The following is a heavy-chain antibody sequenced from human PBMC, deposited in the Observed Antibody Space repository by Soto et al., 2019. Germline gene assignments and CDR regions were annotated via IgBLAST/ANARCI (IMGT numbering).Heavy chain of an antibody. Sequence: PSETLSLTCTFSADSISSSKYYWGWIRQPPGKGLEWIGSIYYSGSPYYNSSLKSRGTISVDTSKNHFSLKLTSMTAADTAVYNCATLPHYRDPHAGFWGHGILVTVSS. CDR3: ATLPHYRDPHAGF. CDR2: IYYSGSP. D-gene: IGHD4-17*01. V-gene: IGHV4-39*02. J-gene: IGHJ4*01. CDR1: ADSISSSKYY.